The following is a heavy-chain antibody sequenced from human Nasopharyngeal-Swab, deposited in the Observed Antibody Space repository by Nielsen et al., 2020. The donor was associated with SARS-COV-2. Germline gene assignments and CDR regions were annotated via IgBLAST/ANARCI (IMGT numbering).Heavy chain of an antibody. CDR1: GYTFTTYY. V-gene: IGHV1-46*01. D-gene: IGHD2-8*01. J-gene: IGHJ6*03. CDR2: INPSGGRQ. Sequence: ASVKVSCKPSGYTFTTYYMHWVRQAPGQGLEWMGIINPSGGRQSYAQKFQGRVTMTRDTSTSTVYIELSSLRSEDTAVYYCARAGAVEDIVLMVYGPLYYYYMDVWGKGTTVTVSS. CDR3: ARAGAVEDIVLMVYGPLYYYYMDV.